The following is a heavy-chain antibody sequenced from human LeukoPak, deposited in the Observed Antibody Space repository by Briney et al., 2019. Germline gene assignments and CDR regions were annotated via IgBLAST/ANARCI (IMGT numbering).Heavy chain of an antibody. J-gene: IGHJ4*02. Sequence: SETLSLTCTVSGGSISSGSYYWGWIRQPPGKGLEWIGSIYYSGSTYYNPSLKSRVTISVDTSKNQFSLKLSSVTAADTAVYYCARHLYYYDSSGYYPLGYWGQGTLVTVSS. V-gene: IGHV4-39*01. D-gene: IGHD3-22*01. CDR1: GGSISSGSYY. CDR2: IYYSGST. CDR3: ARHLYYYDSSGYYPLGY.